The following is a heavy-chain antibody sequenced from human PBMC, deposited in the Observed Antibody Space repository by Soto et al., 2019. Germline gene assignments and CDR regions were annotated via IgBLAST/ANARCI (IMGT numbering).Heavy chain of an antibody. CDR2: IKQDGSEK. CDR3: ARSDKTARYDEPLDY. J-gene: IGHJ4*02. D-gene: IGHD3-9*01. CDR1: GFTFSSYW. V-gene: IGHV3-7*01. Sequence: GGSLRLSCAASGFTFSSYWMSWVRQAPGKGLEWVANIKQDGSEKYYVDSVKGRFTISRDNAKNSLYLQMNSLRAEDTAVYYCARSDKTARYDEPLDYWGQGTLVTVSS.